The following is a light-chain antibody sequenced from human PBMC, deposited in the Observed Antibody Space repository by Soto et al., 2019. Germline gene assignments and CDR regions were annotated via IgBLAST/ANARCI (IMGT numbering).Light chain of an antibody. CDR3: QQYDSTVWT. CDR2: AAS. J-gene: IGKJ1*01. V-gene: IGKV3-20*01. Sequence: EIELTQSPGTLSFSPGETATLSCRASQTGDSRYLAWYQQKRGQAPRLLIYAASSRATGVPDRFSGSGSGTDFTLTIRRLEPEDFAVYYCQQYDSTVWTFGQGTKVDIK. CDR1: QTGDSRY.